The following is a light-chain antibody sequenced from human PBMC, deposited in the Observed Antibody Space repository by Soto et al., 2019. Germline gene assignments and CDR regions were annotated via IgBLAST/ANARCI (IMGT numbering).Light chain of an antibody. V-gene: IGLV4-69*01. J-gene: IGLJ2*01. Sequence: QSVLTQPPSASASLGASVKLTCTLSSGHNSYAIAWHQQQPEKGPRYLMKLNSDGSHSKGDGIPDRFSGSSSGAERYLTISTLKSEDEAAYYGQTWSTDMRAFGGGTTLAVL. CDR1: SGHNSYA. CDR2: LNSDGSH. CDR3: QTWSTDMRA.